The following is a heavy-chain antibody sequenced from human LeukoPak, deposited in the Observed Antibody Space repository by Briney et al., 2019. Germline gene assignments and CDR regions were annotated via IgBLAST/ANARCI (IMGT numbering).Heavy chain of an antibody. CDR2: IKQDGSEI. CDR3: ARGLNDSWTGENY. D-gene: IGHD3-3*01. V-gene: IGHV3-7*01. CDR1: GFTFSNYW. Sequence: GGSLRLSCAASGFTFSNYWMTWVRQAPGKGLEWVATIKQDGSEIYYVDSVRGRFTISRDNAKNSLYLQLNSLRADDTAVYYCARGLNDSWTGENYWGQGTLVTVSS. J-gene: IGHJ4*02.